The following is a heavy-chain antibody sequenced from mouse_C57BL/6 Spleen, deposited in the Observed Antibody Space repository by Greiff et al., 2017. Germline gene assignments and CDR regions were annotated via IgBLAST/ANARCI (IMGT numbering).Heavy chain of an antibody. V-gene: IGHV5-17*01. CDR1: GFTFSDYG. Sequence: EVQLVESGGGLVKPGGSLKLSCAASGFTFSDYGMHWVRQAPEKGLEWVGYISRGSSTIYYADTVKGRFTISRDNAKTTMFLQMTSLRSEDTAMYYCARPFYYGSSYWFAYWGQGTLVTVSA. J-gene: IGHJ3*01. CDR2: ISRGSSTI. CDR3: ARPFYYGSSYWFAY. D-gene: IGHD1-1*01.